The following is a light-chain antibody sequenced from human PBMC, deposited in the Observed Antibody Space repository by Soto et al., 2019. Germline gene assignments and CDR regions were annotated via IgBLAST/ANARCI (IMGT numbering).Light chain of an antibody. CDR1: RGHSKYA. V-gene: IGLV4-69*01. CDR2: INSDGSL. J-gene: IGLJ3*02. Sequence: QPVLTQSPSASASLGASVRLTCTLSRGHSKYAIAWHQLQPGKGPRYLMKINSDGSLNKGDGIPDRFSGSTSETERHLTISSLQSEDEGDYYCQTWDTGVGVFGGGTQLTVL. CDR3: QTWDTGVGV.